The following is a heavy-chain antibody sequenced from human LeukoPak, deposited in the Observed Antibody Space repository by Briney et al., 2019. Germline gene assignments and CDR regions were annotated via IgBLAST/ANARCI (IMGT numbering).Heavy chain of an antibody. J-gene: IGHJ6*03. CDR2: ISLNGGAS. Sequence: GGSLRLSCAASGFTFDEYGMSWVRQAPGKGLEWVSGISLNGGASGYADSVRGRFTISRDNANNSISLQMNSLRVEDTALYYCARRKVVTRYAYYYYYMDVWGKGTTVTVSS. CDR3: ARRKVVTRYAYYYYYMDV. V-gene: IGHV3-20*04. D-gene: IGHD3-22*01. CDR1: GFTFDEYG.